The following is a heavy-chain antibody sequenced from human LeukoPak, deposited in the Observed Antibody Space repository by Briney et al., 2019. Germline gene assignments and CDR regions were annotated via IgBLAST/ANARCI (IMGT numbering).Heavy chain of an antibody. CDR2: FNLGGGT. CDR3: ARIYNDTSGNHNQAFDI. CDR1: GGSFGDYY. V-gene: IGHV4-34*01. D-gene: IGHD3-22*01. Sequence: PSETLSLTCAVDGGSFGDYYWSWIRQPPGRGLEWIAEFNLGGGTNYNPSLRSRLTISVDAAKSQASLKLNSVTPVDTALYYCARIYNDTSGNHNQAFDIWGQGTMVTVSS. J-gene: IGHJ3*02.